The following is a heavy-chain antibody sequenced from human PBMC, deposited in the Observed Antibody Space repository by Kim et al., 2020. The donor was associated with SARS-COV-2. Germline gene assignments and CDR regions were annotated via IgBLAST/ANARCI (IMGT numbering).Heavy chain of an antibody. V-gene: IGHV4-59*13. CDR3: GRGGTVKTAFDI. D-gene: IGHD3-16*01. CDR1: GGSISSYY. Sequence: SETLSLTCSVSGGSISSYYWSWIRQPPGSELEWIGYIYYTGSTNYNPSLQSRVTISLDTSKNQFSLKLSSVTTADTAVYYCGRGGTVKTAFDIWGQGTMV. J-gene: IGHJ3*02. CDR2: IYYTGST.